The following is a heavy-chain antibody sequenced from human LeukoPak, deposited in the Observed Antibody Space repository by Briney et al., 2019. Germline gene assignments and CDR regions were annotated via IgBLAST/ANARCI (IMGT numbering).Heavy chain of an antibody. V-gene: IGHV4-59*01. CDR2: IYYSGST. CDR1: GGSISSYY. J-gene: IGHJ6*03. D-gene: IGHD3-22*01. CDR3: TRGSIAYYYMDV. Sequence: SETLSLTCTVAGGSISSYYWSWIRQPPGKGLEWIGNIYYSGSTNYNPSLKSRVTISVDTSKNQFSLKLSSVTAADTAVYYCTRGSIAYYYMDVWGKGTTVTISS.